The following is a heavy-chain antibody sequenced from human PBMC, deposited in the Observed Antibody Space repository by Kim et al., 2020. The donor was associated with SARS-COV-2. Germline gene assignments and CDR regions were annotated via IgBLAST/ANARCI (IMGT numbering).Heavy chain of an antibody. Sequence: SETLSLTCTVSGGSISSYYWSWIRQPPGKGLEWIGYIYYSGSTNYNPSLKSRVTISVDTSKNQFSLKLSSVTAADTAVYYCARYWDIVAHFDYWGQGTLVTVSS. V-gene: IGHV4-59*13. CDR1: GGSISSYY. D-gene: IGHD2-15*01. CDR2: IYYSGST. CDR3: ARYWDIVAHFDY. J-gene: IGHJ4*02.